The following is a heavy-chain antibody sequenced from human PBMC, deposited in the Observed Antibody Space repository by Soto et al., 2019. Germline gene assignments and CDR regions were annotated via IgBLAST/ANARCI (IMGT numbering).Heavy chain of an antibody. V-gene: IGHV4-4*07. CDR3: ARGQRFSDWFDP. CDR1: DGSMSSYY. D-gene: IGHD3-3*01. J-gene: IGHJ5*02. Sequence: SKTLSLTCTVSDGSMSSYYWTWIRQPAGKGLEWIGRVYSSGGTHYNPSLKSRVTISLDTSKNQFSLRLLSVTDTDTAVYYCARGQRFSDWFDPWGQGTLVTVSS. CDR2: VYSSGGT.